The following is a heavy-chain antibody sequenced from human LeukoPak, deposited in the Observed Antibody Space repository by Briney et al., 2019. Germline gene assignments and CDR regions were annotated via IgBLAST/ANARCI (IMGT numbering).Heavy chain of an antibody. V-gene: IGHV1-69*02. CDR2: IIPILGIA. CDR3: ARSHLRALTRQMDV. CDR1: GGTFSSYT. Sequence: SVKVSCKASGGTFSSYTISWVRQAPGQGLEWMGRIIPILGIANYAQKFQGRVTITADKSTSTGYMELSSLRSEDTAVYYCARSHLRALTRQMDVWGKGTMVTVSS. D-gene: IGHD4-11*01. J-gene: IGHJ6*04.